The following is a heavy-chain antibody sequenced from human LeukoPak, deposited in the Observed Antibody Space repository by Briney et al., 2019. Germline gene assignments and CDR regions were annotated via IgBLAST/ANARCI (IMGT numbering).Heavy chain of an antibody. Sequence: GGSLRLSCAASGFTFSSYEMNWVRQAPGKGLEWVSYISSGGSTIYYADSVKGRFTISRDNAKNSLYLQMNSLRAEDTAVYYCARLWEGIDFDYWGQGTLVTVSS. CDR3: ARLWEGIDFDY. D-gene: IGHD1-26*01. J-gene: IGHJ4*02. CDR1: GFTFSSYE. CDR2: ISSGGSTI. V-gene: IGHV3-48*03.